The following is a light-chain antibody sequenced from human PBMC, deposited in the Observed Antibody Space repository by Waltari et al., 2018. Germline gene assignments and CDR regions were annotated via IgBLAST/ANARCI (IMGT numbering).Light chain of an antibody. CDR2: DTS. J-gene: IGKJ1*01. CDR3: QMYVNLPAT. CDR1: QSVGKY. Sequence: EIVLTQSPGTLSLSPGERATLSCRASQSVGKYLAWYQQKPGQAPRLLIYDTSTRDTGIPDRFSGSGSGTDFSLTVSRLEPEDFAVYHCQMYVNLPATFGQGTKVEI. V-gene: IGKV3-20*01.